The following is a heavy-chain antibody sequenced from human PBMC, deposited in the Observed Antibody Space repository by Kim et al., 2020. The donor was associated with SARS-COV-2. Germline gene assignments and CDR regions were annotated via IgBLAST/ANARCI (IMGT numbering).Heavy chain of an antibody. V-gene: IGHV4-34*01. D-gene: IGHD6-13*01. Sequence: RVTISVDTSKNQFSLKLSSVTAADTAVYYCARNLAAAAAFVYYYYDGMDVWGQGTTVTVSS. J-gene: IGHJ6*02. CDR3: ARNLAAAAAFVYYYYDGMDV.